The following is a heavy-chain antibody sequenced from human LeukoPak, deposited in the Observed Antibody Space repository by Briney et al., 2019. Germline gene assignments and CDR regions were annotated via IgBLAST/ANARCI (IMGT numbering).Heavy chain of an antibody. D-gene: IGHD6-13*01. V-gene: IGHV1-69*06. J-gene: IGHJ6*03. CDR2: IIPIFGTA. Sequence: SVKVSCKASGGTFSSYAISWVRQAPGQGLEWMGGIIPIFGTANYAQKFQGRVTITADKSTSTAYMELSSLRSEDTAVYYCARAEGSSSWSGYYYYMDVWGKGTTVTISS. CDR1: GGTFSSYA. CDR3: ARAEGSSSWSGYYYYMDV.